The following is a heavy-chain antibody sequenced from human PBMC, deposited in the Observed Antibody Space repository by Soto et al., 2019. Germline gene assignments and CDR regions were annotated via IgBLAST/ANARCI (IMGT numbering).Heavy chain of an antibody. CDR2: IYYSGST. D-gene: IGHD3-10*01. Sequence: PSETLSLTCTVSGGSISSSSYYWGWIRQPPGKGLEWIGSIYYSGSTYYNPSLKSRVTISVDTSKNQFSLKLSSVTAADTAVYYCARPPLDDSGYFGLWGRGTLVTVSS. CDR3: ARPPLDDSGYFGL. J-gene: IGHJ2*01. CDR1: GGSISSSSYY. V-gene: IGHV4-39*01.